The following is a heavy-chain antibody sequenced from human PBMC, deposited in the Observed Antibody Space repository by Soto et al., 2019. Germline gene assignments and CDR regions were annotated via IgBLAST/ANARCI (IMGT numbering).Heavy chain of an antibody. V-gene: IGHV3-74*01. CDR2: INSDGSTT. CDR1: GFTLSDHW. J-gene: IGHJ4*02. Sequence: GSLRLSCEASGFTLSDHWMHWVRQAPGKGLVWVARINSDGSTTSYADSVKGRFTVFRNNAKNTLYLQLNSLRAEDTGLYYCARGFSSGPDYWGQGTLVTVSS. D-gene: IGHD3-22*01. CDR3: ARGFSSGPDY.